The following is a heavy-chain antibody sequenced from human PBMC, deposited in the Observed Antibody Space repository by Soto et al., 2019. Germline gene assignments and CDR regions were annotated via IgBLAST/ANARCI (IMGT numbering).Heavy chain of an antibody. D-gene: IGHD5-12*01. V-gene: IGHV4-59*01. CDR3: ATGSGYDWYFDY. CDR2: IYYSEST. CDR1: GGSISSYY. J-gene: IGHJ4*02. Sequence: SETLSLTCTVYGGSISSYYWSWIRQSPGKGLEWIGYIYYSESTNYNPSLKSRVTISVDTSKNQFSLKLSSVTAADTAVYYCATGSGYDWYFDYWGQGTLVTVSS.